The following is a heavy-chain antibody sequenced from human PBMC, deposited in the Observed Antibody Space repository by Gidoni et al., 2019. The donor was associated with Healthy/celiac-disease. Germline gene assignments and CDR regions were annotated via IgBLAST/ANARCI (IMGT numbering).Heavy chain of an antibody. Sequence: QVQLVESGGGVVQPGRSLRLSWAASVFTFSRYAMHWVRQAPGKGLEWVAVISYDGSNKYYADSVKGRFTISRDNSKNTLYLQMNSLRAEDTAVYYCARLDSLWFGELSEYFQHWGQGTLVTVSS. V-gene: IGHV3-30-3*01. CDR3: ARLDSLWFGELSEYFQH. J-gene: IGHJ1*01. D-gene: IGHD3-10*01. CDR1: VFTFSRYA. CDR2: ISYDGSNK.